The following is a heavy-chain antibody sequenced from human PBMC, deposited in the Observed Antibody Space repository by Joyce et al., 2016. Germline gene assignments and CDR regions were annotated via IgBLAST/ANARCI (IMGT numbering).Heavy chain of an antibody. CDR1: GGSFSSYT. J-gene: IGHJ4*02. CDR3: VRDQAQSGDS. Sequence: QVQLVQSGAEVKKPGSSVRVSCKASGGSFSSYTVTWVRQAPGQGLEWMGRILPAFAKGDYAQKFQGRLTITADPSTKTVYMDLSGLRFDDTAVYFCVRDQAQSGDSWGQGTLITVSS. V-gene: IGHV1-69*18. D-gene: IGHD3-3*01. CDR2: ILPAFAKG.